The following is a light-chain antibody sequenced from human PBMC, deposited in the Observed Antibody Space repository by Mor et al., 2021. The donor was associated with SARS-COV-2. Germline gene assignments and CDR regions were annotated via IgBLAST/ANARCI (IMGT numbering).Light chain of an antibody. Sequence: TLSCTGGSRHGGNYDLVSWFQQYPGTAPKLIISEVTKRPSGVSDRFSGSKSGNTASLTISELQADDEADYYCYSYAGKNTFVFGT. J-gene: IGLJ1*01. CDR2: EVT. V-gene: IGLV2-23*02. CDR1: SRHGGNYDL. CDR3: YSYAGKNTFV.